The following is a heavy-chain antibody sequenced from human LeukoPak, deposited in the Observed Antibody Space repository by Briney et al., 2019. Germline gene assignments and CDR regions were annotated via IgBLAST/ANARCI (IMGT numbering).Heavy chain of an antibody. Sequence: ASVKVSCKVSGYTLTELSMHWVRQAPGKGLEWMGGFDPEDGETIYAQKFQGRVTMTEDTSTDTAYMELSSLRSEDTAVYYCATATVTTSTYYYYMDVWGKGTTVTVSS. D-gene: IGHD4-11*01. CDR3: ATATVTTSTYYYYMDV. V-gene: IGHV1-24*01. J-gene: IGHJ6*03. CDR2: FDPEDGET. CDR1: GYTLTELS.